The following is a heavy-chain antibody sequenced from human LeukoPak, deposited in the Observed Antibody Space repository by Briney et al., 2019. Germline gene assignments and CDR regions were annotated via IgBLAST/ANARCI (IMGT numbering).Heavy chain of an antibody. CDR2: ITYDGSNT. J-gene: IGHJ4*02. D-gene: IGHD5-18*01. Sequence: GGSLRLSCAASGFTFSSYAMHWVRQAPGKGLEGVAFITYDGSNTYYRDSVEGRFTISRDDSKNTVYLQMDSLRAEDTAVYYCAASSSTARSYFDYWGQGILVTVSS. V-gene: IGHV3-30*04. CDR1: GFTFSSYA. CDR3: AASSSTARSYFDY.